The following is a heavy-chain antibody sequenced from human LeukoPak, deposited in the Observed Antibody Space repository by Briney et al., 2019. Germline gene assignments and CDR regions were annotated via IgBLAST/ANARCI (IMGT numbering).Heavy chain of an antibody. CDR1: GGSFSGYY. D-gene: IGHD1-1*01. CDR3: ARVSWFPGTSYYYMDV. Sequence: SETLSLTCAVYGGSFSGYYWSWLRQPPGKGLEWMGGINLSGSTNYNPSLKSRVTISVDTSKNQFSLKLSSVTAADTAVYYCARVSWFPGTSYYYMDVWGKGTTVTVSS. CDR2: INLSGST. V-gene: IGHV4-34*01. J-gene: IGHJ6*03.